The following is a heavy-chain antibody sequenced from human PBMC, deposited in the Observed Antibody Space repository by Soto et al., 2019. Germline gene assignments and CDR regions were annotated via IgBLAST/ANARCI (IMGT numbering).Heavy chain of an antibody. CDR1: GGSISSGGYS. CDR3: ACSYDFPYYGMDV. V-gene: IGHV4-30-2*01. Sequence: SETLSLTCAVSGGSISSGGYSWSWIRQPPGKGLEWIGYIYHSGSTYYNPSLKSRVTISVDRSKNQFSLKLSSVTAADTAVYYCACSYDFPYYGMDVWGQGTTVTVSS. D-gene: IGHD3-3*01. J-gene: IGHJ6*02. CDR2: IYHSGST.